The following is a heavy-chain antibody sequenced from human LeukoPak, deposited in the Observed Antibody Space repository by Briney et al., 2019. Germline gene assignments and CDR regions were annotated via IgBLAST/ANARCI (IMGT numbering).Heavy chain of an antibody. J-gene: IGHJ4*02. D-gene: IGHD1-26*01. Sequence: SETLSLTCAVSGGSISSSNWWSWVRQPPGKGLEWIGEIYHSGSTNYNPSLKSRVTISVDKSKNQFSLKLSPVTAADTAVYYCARDGEVGARYYFDYWGQGTLVTVSS. CDR2: IYHSGST. V-gene: IGHV4-4*02. CDR3: ARDGEVGARYYFDY. CDR1: GGSISSSNW.